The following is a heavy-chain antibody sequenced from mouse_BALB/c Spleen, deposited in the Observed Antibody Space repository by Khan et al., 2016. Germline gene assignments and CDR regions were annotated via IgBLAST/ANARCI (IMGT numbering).Heavy chain of an antibody. V-gene: IGHV1-7*01. CDR3: PRIEWSDAVDY. J-gene: IGHJ2*01. CDR1: GYTFTHYW. Sequence: QVQLQQSGAELAKPGASVKMSCEASGYTFTHYWMHWVKQRPGKGVEWIGYINPSAGYTYYNQKLKAQATLTAEKSSSTVYMRLMSLAAADFAVYIWPRIEWSDAVDYWGQGTTLTVSA. D-gene: IGHD1-3*01. CDR2: INPSAGYT.